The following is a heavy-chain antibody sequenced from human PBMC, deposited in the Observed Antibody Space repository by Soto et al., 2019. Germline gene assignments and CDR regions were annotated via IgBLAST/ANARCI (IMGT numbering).Heavy chain of an antibody. Sequence: ASVKLSSKAPGYTLTSYARHCVRQAPGQRLEWMGWINAGNGNTKYSQKFQGRVTITRDTSASTAYMELSSLRSEDTAVFYCARVDILTGYAFEYWGQGTLVTVSS. J-gene: IGHJ4*02. D-gene: IGHD3-9*01. CDR2: INAGNGNT. CDR3: ARVDILTGYAFEY. V-gene: IGHV1-3*01. CDR1: GYTLTSYA.